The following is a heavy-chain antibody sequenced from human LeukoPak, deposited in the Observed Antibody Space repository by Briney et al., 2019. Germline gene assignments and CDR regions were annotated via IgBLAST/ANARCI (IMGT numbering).Heavy chain of an antibody. CDR2: IRYDGSNK. CDR3: AKDWNWNYWEFDY. Sequence: GGSLRLSCAASGFTFSSYGMHWVRQAPGKGLEWVAFIRYDGSNKYYADSVKGRFTISRDNSKNTLYLQMNSLRAEDTAVYYCAKDWNWNYWEFDYWGQGTLVTVSS. V-gene: IGHV3-30*02. CDR1: GFTFSSYG. J-gene: IGHJ4*02. D-gene: IGHD1-7*01.